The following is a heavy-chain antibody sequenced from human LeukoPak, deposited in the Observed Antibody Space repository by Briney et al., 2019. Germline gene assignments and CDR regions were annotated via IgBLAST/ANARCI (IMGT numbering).Heavy chain of an antibody. CDR2: IYHSGSP. J-gene: IGHJ5*02. CDR1: AGSITSYY. D-gene: IGHD6-19*01. V-gene: IGHV4-59*01. Sequence: PPETMSLTCTVSAGSITSYYLSWIRQPPGKLPNSTGSIYHSGSPNHNPSLKHQVTISVETSRNQFSLKLSSVTAAHTAVYYCVRLNSSGWYTWFDPWGQATLVTVSS. CDR3: VRLNSSGWYTWFDP.